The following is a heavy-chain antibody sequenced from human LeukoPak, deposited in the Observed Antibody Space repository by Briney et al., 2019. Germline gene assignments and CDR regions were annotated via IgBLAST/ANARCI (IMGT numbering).Heavy chain of an antibody. J-gene: IGHJ4*02. Sequence: SETLSLTCTVSGGSISSSSYYWGWIRQPPGKGLEWIGSIYYSGSTYYNPSLKSRVTISVDTSKNQFSLKLSSVTAADTAVYYCARDIATRGVPAANLYFWGQGTLVTVSS. CDR3: ARDIATRGVPAANLYF. D-gene: IGHD2-2*01. CDR1: GGSISSSSYY. V-gene: IGHV4-39*07. CDR2: IYYSGST.